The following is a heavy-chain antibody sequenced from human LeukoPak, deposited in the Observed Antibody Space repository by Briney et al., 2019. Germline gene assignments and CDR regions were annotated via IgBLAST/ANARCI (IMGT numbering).Heavy chain of an antibody. CDR1: GFTFSSYG. CDR3: ARGGPYGDYSPAFDI. CDR2: ISYDGSNK. D-gene: IGHD4-17*01. J-gene: IGHJ3*02. Sequence: GGSLRLSCGASGFTFSSYGMHWVRQAPGKGLEWVAVISYDGSNKYYADSVKGRLTISRDNSKNTLYLQMNSLRAEDTAVYYCARGGPYGDYSPAFDIWGQGTMVTVSS. V-gene: IGHV3-30*19.